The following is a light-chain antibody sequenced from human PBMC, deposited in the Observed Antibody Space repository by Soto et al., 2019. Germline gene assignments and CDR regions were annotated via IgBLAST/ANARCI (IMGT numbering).Light chain of an antibody. CDR1: QDVSSY. CDR3: QQLSYYPRT. Sequence: QMTQSPSSLSAAVGDRVTITCRASQDVSSYLVWYQQKPGRAPELLIYAASTLQSGVPLRFSGSGSGTEFTLTISSLQPEDFATYYCQQLSYYPRTFGQGT. J-gene: IGKJ2*01. V-gene: IGKV1-9*01. CDR2: AAS.